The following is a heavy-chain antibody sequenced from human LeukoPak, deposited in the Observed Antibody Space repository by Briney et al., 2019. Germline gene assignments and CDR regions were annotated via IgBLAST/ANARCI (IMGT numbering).Heavy chain of an antibody. V-gene: IGHV3-23*01. CDR1: GFTFSSYA. Sequence: GGSLRLSCAASGFTFSSYALSWVRQAPGKGLEWVSGISGSASTTYGADSVKGRFTISRDNSKNTLYLQMNSLRADDTAVYYCAKMGSDYSGYDAFDIWGQGTMVTVSS. CDR3: AKMGSDYSGYDAFDI. D-gene: IGHD3-10*01. J-gene: IGHJ3*02. CDR2: ISGSASTT.